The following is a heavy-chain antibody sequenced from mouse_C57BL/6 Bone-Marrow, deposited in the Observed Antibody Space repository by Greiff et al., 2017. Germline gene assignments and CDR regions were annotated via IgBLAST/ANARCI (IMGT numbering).Heavy chain of an antibody. CDR1: GYTFTRLG. J-gene: IGHJ2*01. CDR3: ARSYYSNY. V-gene: IGHV1-81*01. CDR2: LYPRRGNT. Sequence: QVQLQQSGAELARPGASVKLSCKASGYTFTRLGISWVKQRTGQGLEGIGELYPRRGNTYNNETCKGKATLTEDKYSSTAYMELRILTSEDSAVYFCARSYYSNYCGQDTTRAISS.